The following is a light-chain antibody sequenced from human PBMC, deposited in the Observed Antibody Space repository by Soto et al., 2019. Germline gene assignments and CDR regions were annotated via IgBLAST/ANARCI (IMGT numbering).Light chain of an antibody. V-gene: IGKV3-15*01. CDR3: QQYNNWHT. CDR2: GAS. CDR1: QSVSSN. Sequence: EIVMTQSPATLSVPPGERATLSCRASQSVSSNLAWYQQKPGQAPRLLIYGASTRATGIPARFSGSGSGTEFTLTISSLQSEDFAVYYCQQYNNWHTFGQGTKV. J-gene: IGKJ1*01.